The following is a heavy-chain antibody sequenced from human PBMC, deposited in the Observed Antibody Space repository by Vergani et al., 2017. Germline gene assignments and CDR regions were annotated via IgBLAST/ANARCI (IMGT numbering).Heavy chain of an antibody. CDR3: AIVVAHYYYDSSGGPLYYFDY. J-gene: IGHJ4*02. CDR1: GGPISSYY. D-gene: IGHD3-22*01. CDR2: IYYSGST. Sequence: QVQLQESGPGLVTPSETLSLPCTVPGGPISSYYWSWIRPPPGKGLEWIGYIYYSGSTNYNPSLKTRVTISVDTSKNQFSLKLSSVTAAETAVYYCAIVVAHYYYDSSGGPLYYFDYWGQGTLVTVSS. V-gene: IGHV4-59*01.